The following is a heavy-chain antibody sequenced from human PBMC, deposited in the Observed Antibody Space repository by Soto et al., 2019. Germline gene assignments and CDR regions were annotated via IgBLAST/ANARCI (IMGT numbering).Heavy chain of an antibody. CDR2: TYYKSKWYY. J-gene: IGHJ6*03. D-gene: IGHD1-1*01. Sequence: PSQSLSLTCDMSGDGVSCNRAGWNWIRQTPSRGLEWLGRTYYKSKWYYTYAASVKSRITVSPDTSKNQFSLQLTSVTPEDTAVYYCARGSWDDVSGHYYMDVWDKGTTVTVSS. CDR1: GDGVSCNRAG. V-gene: IGHV6-1*01. CDR3: ARGSWDDVSGHYYMDV.